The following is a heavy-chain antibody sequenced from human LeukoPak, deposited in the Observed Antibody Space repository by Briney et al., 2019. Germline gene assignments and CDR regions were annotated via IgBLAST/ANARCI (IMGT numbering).Heavy chain of an antibody. D-gene: IGHD6-13*01. CDR1: EFTSSSYW. CDR3: VRLGGSSSVDH. CDR2: IDTDGTSA. V-gene: IGHV3-74*01. Sequence: GGSLRLSCEASEFTSSSYWMHWVRQAPGKGLVWVSRIDTDGTSAAYADSVKGRFSVSRDNAKNTLYLQIDSLRADDTAVYYGVRLGGSSSVDHWGQGTLVTVSS. J-gene: IGHJ4*02.